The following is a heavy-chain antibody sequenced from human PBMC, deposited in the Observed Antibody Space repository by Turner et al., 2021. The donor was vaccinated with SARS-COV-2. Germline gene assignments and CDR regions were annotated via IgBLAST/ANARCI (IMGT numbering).Heavy chain of an antibody. Sequence: EVQLVESGGGLVQPGRSLGLSCAASGFTFDDYAMHWVRQAPGKGLEWVSGIRCNSDSIGYADSVKGRFTSSRDNAKNSLYLQMNRLSAEDTALYYGAKDMLGNYYYYGMDLWGQGTTVTVSS. J-gene: IGHJ6*02. CDR1: GFTFDDYA. CDR2: IRCNSDSI. V-gene: IGHV3-9*01. CDR3: AKDMLGNYYYYGMDL. D-gene: IGHD1-26*01.